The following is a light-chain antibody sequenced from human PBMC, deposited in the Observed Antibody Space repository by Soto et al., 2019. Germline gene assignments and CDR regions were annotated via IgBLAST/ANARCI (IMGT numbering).Light chain of an antibody. V-gene: IGLV2-23*01. Sequence: QSALTQPASVSGSPGQSITISCTGTSSDVGSYNLVSWYQQHPGKAPKLMIYEGSKRPSGVSNRFSGSKSGNTASLTVSGLQAEVEADYYCCSYAGSSTLVFGGGTKVPVL. CDR1: SSDVGSYNL. J-gene: IGLJ2*01. CDR2: EGS. CDR3: CSYAGSSTLV.